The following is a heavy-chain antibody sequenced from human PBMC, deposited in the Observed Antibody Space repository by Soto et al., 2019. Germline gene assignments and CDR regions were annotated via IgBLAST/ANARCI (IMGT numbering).Heavy chain of an antibody. D-gene: IGHD3-9*01. CDR2: IYPGDSDI. V-gene: IGHV5-51*01. J-gene: IGHJ4*02. CDR1: GYSFTSYW. CDR3: VREAILTGDSH. Sequence: GESLKISCKGSGYSFTSYWIGWVGQMPGKGLEWMGIIYPGDSDIRYSPSFQGQVTISADKSISTAYLQWSSLKASDTAMYYCVREAILTGDSHWGQGSLVTVSS.